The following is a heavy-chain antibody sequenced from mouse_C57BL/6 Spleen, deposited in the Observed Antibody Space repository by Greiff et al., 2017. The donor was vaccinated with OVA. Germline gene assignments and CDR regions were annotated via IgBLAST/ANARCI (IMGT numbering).Heavy chain of an antibody. CDR2: ISYDGSN. CDR3: ARDPYFDV. V-gene: IGHV3-6*01. J-gene: IGHJ1*03. Sequence: DVKLQESGPGLVKPSQSLSLTCSVTGYSITSGYYWNWIRQFPGNKLEWMGYISYDGSNNYNPSLKNRISITRDTSKNQFFLKLNSVTTEDTATYYCARDPYFDVWGTGTTVTVSS. CDR1: GYSITSGYY.